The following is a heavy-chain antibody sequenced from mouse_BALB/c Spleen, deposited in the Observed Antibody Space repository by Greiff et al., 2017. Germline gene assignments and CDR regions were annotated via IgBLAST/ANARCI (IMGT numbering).Heavy chain of an antibody. CDR2: ISTYYGDA. D-gene: IGHD2-3*01. V-gene: IGHV1S137*01. J-gene: IGHJ2*01. CDR3: AKDYDGYIDY. CDR1: GYTFTDYA. Sequence: VMLVESGAELVRPGVSVKISCKGSGYTFTDYAMHWVKQSHAKSLEWIGVISTYYGDASYNQKFKGKATMTVDKSSSTAYMELARLTSEDSAIYYCAKDYDGYIDYWGQGTTLTVSS.